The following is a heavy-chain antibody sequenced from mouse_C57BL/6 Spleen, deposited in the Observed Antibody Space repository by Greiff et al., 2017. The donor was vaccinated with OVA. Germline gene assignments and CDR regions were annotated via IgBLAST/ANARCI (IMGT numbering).Heavy chain of an antibody. V-gene: IGHV1-15*01. Sequence: VQLQQSGAELVRPGASVTLSCKASGYTFTDYEMHWVKQTPVHGLEWIGAIDPETGGTAYNQKFKGKAILTADKSSSTAYMELRSLTSDDSAVYYCTRSGYSNYVGFAYWGQGTLVTVSA. CDR2: IDPETGGT. J-gene: IGHJ3*01. CDR1: GYTFTDYE. D-gene: IGHD2-5*01. CDR3: TRSGYSNYVGFAY.